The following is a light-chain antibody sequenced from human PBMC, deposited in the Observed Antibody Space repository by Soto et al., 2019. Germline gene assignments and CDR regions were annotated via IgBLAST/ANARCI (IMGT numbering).Light chain of an antibody. J-gene: IGKJ2*01. Sequence: EIVLTQSPGTLSLSPGERATLSCRASQSVSSTYLAWYQQKPGQAPRLLIYGASNRATGTPDRFSGSGSGTDFTLTISRLEPEDFAVYYCQQYGGSPRYTFGQGTKLEIK. CDR3: QQYGGSPRYT. V-gene: IGKV3-20*01. CDR1: QSVSSTY. CDR2: GAS.